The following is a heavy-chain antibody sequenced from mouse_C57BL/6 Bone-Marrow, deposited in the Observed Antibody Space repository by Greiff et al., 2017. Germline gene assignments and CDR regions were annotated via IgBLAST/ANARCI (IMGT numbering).Heavy chain of an antibody. D-gene: IGHD1-1*01. CDR1: GFTFSSYG. Sequence: EVQLVESGGDLVKPGGSLKLSCAASGFTFSSYGMSWVRQTPDKRLEWVATISSGGSYTYYPDSVKGRFTISRDNAKNTLYLQMSSLKSEDTAMYYCASITTVVADYWGKGTTLTVSS. J-gene: IGHJ2*01. CDR2: ISSGGSYT. CDR3: ASITTVVADY. V-gene: IGHV5-6*01.